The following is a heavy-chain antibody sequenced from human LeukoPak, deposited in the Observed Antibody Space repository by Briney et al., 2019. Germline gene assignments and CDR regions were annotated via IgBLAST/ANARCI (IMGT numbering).Heavy chain of an antibody. J-gene: IGHJ2*01. CDR1: GFTFSDYY. CDR3: AKVHSSGWRSYWYFDL. D-gene: IGHD6-19*01. Sequence: GGSLRLSCAASGFTFSDYYMSWIRQAPGKGLEWVSYISSSGSTIYYADSVKGRFTISRDNAKNSLYLQMNSLRAEDTAVYYCAKVHSSGWRSYWYFDLWGRGTLVTVSS. V-gene: IGHV3-11*01. CDR2: ISSSGSTI.